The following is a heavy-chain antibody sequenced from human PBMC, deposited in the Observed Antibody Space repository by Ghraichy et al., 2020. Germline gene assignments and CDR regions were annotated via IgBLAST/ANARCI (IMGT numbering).Heavy chain of an antibody. CDR2: IYYSGST. CDR3: ARTIEGVAASSLGY. J-gene: IGHJ4*02. Sequence: SETLSLTCTVSGGSISSYYWSWIRQPPGKGLEWIGYIYYSGSTNYNPSLKSRVTISVDTSKNQFSLKLSSVTAADTAVYYCARTIEGVAASSLGYWGQGTLVTVSS. V-gene: IGHV4-59*01. D-gene: IGHD2-15*01. CDR1: GGSISSYY.